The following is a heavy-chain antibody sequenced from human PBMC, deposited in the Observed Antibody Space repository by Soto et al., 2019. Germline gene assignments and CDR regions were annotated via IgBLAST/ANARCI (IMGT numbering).Heavy chain of an antibody. Sequence: GESLKISCKGSGHSFTSYWIGWVRQMPGKGLEWMGIIYPGDSDTRYSPSFQGQVTISADKSISTAYLQWSSLKASDTAMYYCARHEGYYGSPAAGLFDYWGQGTLVTVSS. CDR3: ARHEGYYGSPAAGLFDY. J-gene: IGHJ4*02. V-gene: IGHV5-51*01. CDR1: GHSFTSYW. D-gene: IGHD3-10*01. CDR2: IYPGDSDT.